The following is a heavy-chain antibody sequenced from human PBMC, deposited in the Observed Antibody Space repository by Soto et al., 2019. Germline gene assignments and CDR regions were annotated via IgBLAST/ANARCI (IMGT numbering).Heavy chain of an antibody. CDR2: IYHSGST. Sequence: SETLSLTCAVSGDSISSGGYSWSWIRQPPGKGLEWIGYIYHSGSTYYNPSLKSRVTISVDRSKNQFSLRLNSVTAADTAVYYCARRGSGALDPWRQGTLVTVSS. D-gene: IGHD3-3*01. J-gene: IGHJ5*02. V-gene: IGHV4-30-2*01. CDR1: GDSISSGGYS. CDR3: ARRGSGALDP.